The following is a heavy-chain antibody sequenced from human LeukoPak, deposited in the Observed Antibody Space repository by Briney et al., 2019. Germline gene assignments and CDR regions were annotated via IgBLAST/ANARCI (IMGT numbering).Heavy chain of an antibody. CDR2: INAGKGNT. CDR3: ARGMRGAAAIFNY. J-gene: IGHJ4*02. V-gene: IGHV1-3*01. D-gene: IGHD6-13*01. Sequence: ASVKVSCKASGYTFTSYAMHWVRQAPGQRLEWMGWINAGKGNTKYSQKFQGRVTITRDTSASTAYMELSSLRSEDTAVYYCARGMRGAAAIFNYWGQGTLVTVSS. CDR1: GYTFTSYA.